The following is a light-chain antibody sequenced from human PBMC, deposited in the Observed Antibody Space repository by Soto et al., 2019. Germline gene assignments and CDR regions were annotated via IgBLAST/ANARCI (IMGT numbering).Light chain of an antibody. V-gene: IGKV3-20*01. CDR2: GAS. Sequence: EIVLTQSPGTLFLSPGERATLSCRASQSVSSSYLAWYQQKPGQAPRLLIYGASSRATGIPDRFSGSGSGTEFTLTISRLEPEDFAVYYCQQYGSSPPTFGQGTKVEIK. J-gene: IGKJ1*01. CDR3: QQYGSSPPT. CDR1: QSVSSSY.